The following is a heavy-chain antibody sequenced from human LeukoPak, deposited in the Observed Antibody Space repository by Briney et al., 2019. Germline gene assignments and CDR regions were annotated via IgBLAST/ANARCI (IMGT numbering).Heavy chain of an antibody. J-gene: IGHJ2*01. V-gene: IGHV4-59*01. CDR1: GGTISSYY. Sequence: SETLSLTCTFSGGTISSYYWYWIRQPPGKGLEWIGYIYYTGSTNYNPSLKSRVTISVDTSKNQFSLKLSSVTAADTAVYYCARDDHGDNWYFYLWGRGALVTVSS. D-gene: IGHD4-17*01. CDR3: ARDDHGDNWYFYL. CDR2: IYYTGST.